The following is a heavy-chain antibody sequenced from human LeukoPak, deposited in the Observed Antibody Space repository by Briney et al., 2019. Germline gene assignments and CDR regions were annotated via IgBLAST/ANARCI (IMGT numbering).Heavy chain of an antibody. D-gene: IGHD5-24*01. CDR1: GYTFTSYG. CDR2: INPNSGDT. Sequence: GASVKVSCKASGYTFTSYGISWVRQAPGQGLEWMGWINPNSGDTNYAQKFQGRVTMTRDTSISTAYMELSRLRSDDTAVYYCARSPFPWLPLYCDCWGQGTLVTVSS. J-gene: IGHJ4*02. V-gene: IGHV1-2*02. CDR3: ARSPFPWLPLYCDC.